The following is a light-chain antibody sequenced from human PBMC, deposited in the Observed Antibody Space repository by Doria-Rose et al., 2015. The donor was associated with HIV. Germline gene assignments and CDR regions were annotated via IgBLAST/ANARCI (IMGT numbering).Light chain of an antibody. CDR1: QSSSSTY. CDR3: HQYGTSWT. Sequence: TQSPGTLSLSPGERAYLSCRASQSSSSTYLAWYQQKPGQAPSLLIYDGSTRATGIPDRFSASGSGTDFTLTINRLEPEDFALYYCHQYGTSWTFGQGTKVEI. V-gene: IGKV3-20*01. J-gene: IGKJ1*01. CDR2: DGS.